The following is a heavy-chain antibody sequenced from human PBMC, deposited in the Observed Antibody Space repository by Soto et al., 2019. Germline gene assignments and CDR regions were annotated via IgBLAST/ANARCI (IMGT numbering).Heavy chain of an antibody. CDR1: GFRFSSYA. V-gene: IGHV3-23*01. CDR3: ARRPGGMDV. CDR2: MSGTGGST. J-gene: IGHJ6*02. Sequence: ELQLLESGGGLVQPGGSLRLSCAASGFRFSSYAMSWVRQAPGKGLEWVSTMSGTGGSTYYADSVKGRFTTSRDNSKNTLYLQMNSPRGDDTAVYYCARRPGGMDVWGQGTTVTVSS.